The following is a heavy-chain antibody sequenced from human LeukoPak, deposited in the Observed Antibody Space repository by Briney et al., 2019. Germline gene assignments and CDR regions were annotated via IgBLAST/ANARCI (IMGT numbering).Heavy chain of an antibody. CDR2: INSSGGST. Sequence: ASVKVSCKASGYTFTSYYMHWVRQAPGQGLEWMGIINSSGGSTSYAQKFQGRVTMTTDTSTSTAYMELRSLRSDDTAVYYCARVDYDYVWGSHRPVDYWGQGTLVTVSS. J-gene: IGHJ4*02. CDR1: GYTFTSYY. D-gene: IGHD3-16*01. CDR3: ARVDYDYVWGSHRPVDY. V-gene: IGHV1-46*01.